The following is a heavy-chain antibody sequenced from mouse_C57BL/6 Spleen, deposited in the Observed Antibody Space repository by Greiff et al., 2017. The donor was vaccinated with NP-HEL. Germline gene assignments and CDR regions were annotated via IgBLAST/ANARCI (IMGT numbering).Heavy chain of an antibody. V-gene: IGHV5-9*01. CDR1: GFTFSSYT. D-gene: IGHD2-4*01. CDR2: ISGGGGNT. J-gene: IGHJ2*01. CDR3: ARKGLRREGDYFDY. Sequence: EVNVVESGGGLVKPGGSLKLSCAASGFTFSSYTMSWVRQTPEKRLEWVATISGGGGNTYYPDSVKGRFTISRDNAKNTLYLQMSSLRSEDTALYYCARKGLRREGDYFDYWGQGTTLTVSS.